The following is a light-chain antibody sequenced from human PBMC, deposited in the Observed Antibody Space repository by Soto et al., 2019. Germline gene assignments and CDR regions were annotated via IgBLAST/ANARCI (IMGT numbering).Light chain of an antibody. CDR2: GVS. CDR3: QQYNDHYS. Sequence: IVMTQSPATLSVSPGERATLSCRASQYVSRNLAWYQQKPGQAPRLLIHGVSTRATGIPDRFSGSGSGTEFTLTISSLQSEYVAVYYCQQYNDHYSFGQGTKLDI. J-gene: IGKJ2*03. CDR1: QYVSRN. V-gene: IGKV3-15*01.